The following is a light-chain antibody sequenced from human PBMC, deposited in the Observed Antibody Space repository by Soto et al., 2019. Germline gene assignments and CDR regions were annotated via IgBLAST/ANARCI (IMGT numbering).Light chain of an antibody. J-gene: IGLJ2*01. CDR2: RNH. Sequence: QSVLTQSPSESGTPGQRVTISCSGSTSNIGTYAVNWYQQLPGTAPTLLIFRNHQRPSGVPDRFSGSKSGTSASLAISGPQSADEADYYCAAWDDSLRAVVFGGGTKLTVL. V-gene: IGLV1-44*01. CDR3: AAWDDSLRAVV. CDR1: TSNIGTYA.